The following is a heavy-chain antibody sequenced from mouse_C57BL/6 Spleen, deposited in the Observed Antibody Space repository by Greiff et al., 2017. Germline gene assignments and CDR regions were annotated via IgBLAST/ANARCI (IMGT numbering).Heavy chain of an antibody. Sequence: LQQSGGGLVQPGGSMKLSCVASGFTFSNYWMNWVRQSPEKGLEWVAQIRLKSDNYATNYAESVKGRFTISRDDSKRSVYLQMNNLRAEDTGIYYCTGGRLYSYYYAMDYWGQGTSVTVSS. V-gene: IGHV6-3*01. CDR2: IRLKSDNYAT. J-gene: IGHJ4*01. CDR3: TGGRLYSYYYAMDY. D-gene: IGHD2-12*01. CDR1: GFTFSNYW.